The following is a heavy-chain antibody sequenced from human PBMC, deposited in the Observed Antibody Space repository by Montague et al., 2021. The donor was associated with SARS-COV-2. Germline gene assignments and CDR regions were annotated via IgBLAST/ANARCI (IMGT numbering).Heavy chain of an antibody. D-gene: IGHD6-19*01. CDR3: AHRQSRQWLAGGYFDY. CDR2: IFWDNVK. CDR1: GFSLSTSGVG. V-gene: IGHV2-5*02. J-gene: IGHJ4*02. Sequence: VKPTQTLTLTCTFSGFSLSTSGVGVGWIRQPPEKPLEWLAPIFWDNVKRSSPPLKGRLTITKETSKTQVVLTMTNMDPVDTATYYCAHRQSRQWLAGGYFDYWGQGTLVTVSS.